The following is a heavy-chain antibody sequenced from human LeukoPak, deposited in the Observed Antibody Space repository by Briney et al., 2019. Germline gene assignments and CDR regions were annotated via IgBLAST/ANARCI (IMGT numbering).Heavy chain of an antibody. Sequence: SETLSLTCAVSGGSISSSNWWSWVRQPPGKGLEWIGEIYHSGSTNYNPSLKSRVTISVDKSKNQFSLKLSSVTAADTAVYYCATYCSGGSCYWYFDLWGRGTLVTVSS. CDR1: GGSISSSNW. CDR3: ATYCSGGSCYWYFDL. V-gene: IGHV4-4*02. CDR2: IYHSGST. J-gene: IGHJ2*01. D-gene: IGHD2-15*01.